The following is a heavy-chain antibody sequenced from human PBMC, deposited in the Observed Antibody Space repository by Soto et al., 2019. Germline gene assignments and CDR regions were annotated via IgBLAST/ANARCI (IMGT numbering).Heavy chain of an antibody. V-gene: IGHV4-59*01. CDR2: IAYSGST. CDR1: GGSISGYY. D-gene: IGHD1-26*01. J-gene: IGHJ4*02. Sequence: QVQLQEAGPGLVKPSETLSLTCTVSGGSISGYYWSWIRQPPGKGLEWIAYIAYSGSTNYNPPLKSRVSISVDTSKNQFSLKVNAVTAADTAVYYCARDMGSSGGFDYWGQGILVTVSS. CDR3: ARDMGSSGGFDY.